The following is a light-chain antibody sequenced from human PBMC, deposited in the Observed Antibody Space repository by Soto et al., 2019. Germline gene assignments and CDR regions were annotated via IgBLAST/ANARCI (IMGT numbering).Light chain of an antibody. J-gene: IGLJ1*01. Sequence: QSALTQPASVSGSPGQSITISCTGTSIDAGSYNLVSWYQQYPGKAPKLMIYEGSKRPLGVSNRFSGSKSGNTASLTISGLQAEDEADYYCCSYVSGSTFYAFVTGTKFTVL. CDR3: CSYVSGSTFYA. V-gene: IGLV2-23*01. CDR1: SIDAGSYNL. CDR2: EGS.